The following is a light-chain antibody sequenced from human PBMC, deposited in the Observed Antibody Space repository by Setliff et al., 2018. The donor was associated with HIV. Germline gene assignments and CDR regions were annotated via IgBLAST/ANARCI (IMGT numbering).Light chain of an antibody. CDR1: TGTVTSGHY. CDR2: DTS. J-gene: IGLJ3*02. CDR3: FLTYSGARRV. Sequence: QAVVTQEPSLTVSPGGTVTLTCGSITGTVTSGHYPYWFQQKPGQAPRTLIYDTSNKHSWTPARFSGSLLGGKAALTPSGAQPEDEAAYFCFLTYSGARRVFGGGTKVTVL. V-gene: IGLV7-46*01.